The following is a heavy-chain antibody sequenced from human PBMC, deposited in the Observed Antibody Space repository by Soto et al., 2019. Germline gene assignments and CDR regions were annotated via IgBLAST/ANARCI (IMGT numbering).Heavy chain of an antibody. Sequence: PGGSLRLSCAASGFTFSSYGMHWVRQAPGKGLEWVAVISYDGSNKYYADSVKGRFTISRDNSKNTLYLQMNSLRAEDTAVYYCARDSSRGGYHSSFDPRGQGTLVTVSS. J-gene: IGHJ5*02. CDR1: GFTFSSYG. CDR3: ARDSSRGGYHSSFDP. D-gene: IGHD6-13*01. V-gene: IGHV3-30*03. CDR2: ISYDGSNK.